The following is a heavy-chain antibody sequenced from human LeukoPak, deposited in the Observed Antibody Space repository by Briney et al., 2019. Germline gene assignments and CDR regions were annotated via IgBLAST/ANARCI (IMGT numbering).Heavy chain of an antibody. CDR1: GYSFTSYW. Sequence: GESLKISCKGSGYSFTSYWIGWVRQMPGKGLEWMGIIYPGDSDTRYSPSFQGQVTISADKSISTAYLQWSSLKASDTAMYYCARLKGSSSWYGRWFDPWGQGTLVTVSS. D-gene: IGHD6-13*01. J-gene: IGHJ5*02. CDR2: IYPGDSDT. CDR3: ARLKGSSSWYGRWFDP. V-gene: IGHV5-51*01.